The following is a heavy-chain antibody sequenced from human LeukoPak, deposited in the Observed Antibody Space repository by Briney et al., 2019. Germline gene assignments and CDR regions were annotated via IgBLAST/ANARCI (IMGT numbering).Heavy chain of an antibody. Sequence: SETLSLTCAVSGGSISSGAYYWAWVRQPPGKGLDSIVSISYSDKIYYTPSDNSRVSFSIDTYKNKLSLKLTSVTVADAAVYDCAGEDIVVVPLQSACTAYWGQGSPVTVSS. CDR2: ISYSDKI. CDR3: AGEDIVVVPLQSACTAY. D-gene: IGHD2-2*01. J-gene: IGHJ4*02. CDR1: GGSISSGAYY. V-gene: IGHV4-39*07.